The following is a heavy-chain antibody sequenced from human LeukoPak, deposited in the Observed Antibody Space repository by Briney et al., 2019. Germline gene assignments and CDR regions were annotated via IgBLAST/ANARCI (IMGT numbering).Heavy chain of an antibody. J-gene: IGHJ4*02. V-gene: IGHV2-5*02. Sequence: ESGPTLVNPTQTLTLTCTFSGFSLSTSGVGVGWIRQPPGKALEWLALIYWDDDKRYSPSLKTRLTISKDTSKNQVVLTMTNMDPVDTATYYCARSLSEQLVLYSSSWHFDYWGQGTLVTVSS. D-gene: IGHD6-13*01. CDR3: ARSLSEQLVLYSSSWHFDY. CDR1: GFSLSTSGVG. CDR2: IYWDDDK.